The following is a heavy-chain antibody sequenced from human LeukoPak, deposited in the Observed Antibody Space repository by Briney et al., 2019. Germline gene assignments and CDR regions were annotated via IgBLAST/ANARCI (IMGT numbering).Heavy chain of an antibody. CDR3: AKGKSVTFLYWFDP. V-gene: IGHV3-23*01. CDR2: ISGSGGTT. Sequence: ASLRLSCAASGFTFSTYAMTWVRQAPGKGLEWVSAISGSGGTTYYADSVKGRFTISRDNSKNTLYLQMNSLRAEDTALYYCAKGKSVTFLYWFDPWGQGTLVTVSS. D-gene: IGHD3-3*02. CDR1: GFTFSTYA. J-gene: IGHJ5*02.